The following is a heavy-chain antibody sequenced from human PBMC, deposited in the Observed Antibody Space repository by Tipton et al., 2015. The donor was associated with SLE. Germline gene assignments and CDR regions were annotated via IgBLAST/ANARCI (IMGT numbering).Heavy chain of an antibody. CDR3: ARQLVGNLFDY. D-gene: IGHD4-23*01. CDR2: FYYSGST. V-gene: IGHV4-59*01. J-gene: IGHJ4*02. Sequence: TLSLTCTVSGGSMSTYYWNWIRQFPGKGLEWIGYFYYSGSTSYNPSLKSRVTISLDKSKNQFSLKLSSVTAADTAVYYCARQLVGNLFDYWGQGTLVTVSS. CDR1: GGSMSTYY.